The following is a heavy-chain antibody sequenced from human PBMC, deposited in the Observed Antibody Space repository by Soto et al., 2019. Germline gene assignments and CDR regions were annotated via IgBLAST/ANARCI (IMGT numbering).Heavy chain of an antibody. J-gene: IGHJ4*02. CDR3: ATPRSSSGYSNPVDY. Sequence: QVQLVESGGGVVQPGRSLRLSCAASGFTFSSYGMHWVRQAPGKGLEWVALISYDGSNKYYADSVKGRFTISRDNSKNTLYLPMNSLSAQDTAVYNCATPRSSSGYSNPVDYWGQGTLVTVSS. CDR2: ISYDGSNK. D-gene: IGHD3-22*01. V-gene: IGHV3-30-3*01. CDR1: GFTFSSYG.